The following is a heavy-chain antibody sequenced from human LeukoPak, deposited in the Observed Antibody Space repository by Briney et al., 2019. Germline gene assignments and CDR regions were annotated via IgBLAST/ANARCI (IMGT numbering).Heavy chain of an antibody. CDR3: ARDLRAKRHGAFDI. Sequence: PSQTLSLTCTVSGGSISSGGYYRSWIRQHPGKGLEWIGYIYYSGSTYYNPSLKSRVTISVDTSKNQFSLKLSSVTAADTAVYYCARDLRAKRHGAFDIWGQGTMVTVSS. CDR1: GGSISSGGYY. V-gene: IGHV4-31*03. CDR2: IYYSGST. J-gene: IGHJ3*02.